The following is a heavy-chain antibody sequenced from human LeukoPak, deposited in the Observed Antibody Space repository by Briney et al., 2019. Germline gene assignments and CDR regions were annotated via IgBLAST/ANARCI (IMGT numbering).Heavy chain of an antibody. V-gene: IGHV4-4*07. CDR3: AREAAAGDLDY. D-gene: IGHD6-13*01. CDR1: GGSFSGYY. J-gene: IGHJ4*02. CDR2: IYTSGST. Sequence: PSETLSLTCAVYGGSFSGYYWSWIRQPAGKGLEWIGRIYTSGSTNYNPSLKSRVTISVDTSKNQFSLKLSSVTAADTAVYYCAREAAAGDLDYWGQGTLVTVSS.